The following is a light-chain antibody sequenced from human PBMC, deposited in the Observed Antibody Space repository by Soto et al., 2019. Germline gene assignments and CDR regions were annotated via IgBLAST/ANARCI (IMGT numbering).Light chain of an antibody. CDR2: DAS. CDR1: QSIGNY. Sequence: DIQMTQSPSSLSASVGDRVTITCRASQSIGNYLNWYQHKLGKAPKLLIYDASRLQSGVPSRFSGSGSGTDFTLTISSLQPEDFATYYCQQSSITPRTFGQGTKVDTK. CDR3: QQSSITPRT. J-gene: IGKJ1*01. V-gene: IGKV1-39*01.